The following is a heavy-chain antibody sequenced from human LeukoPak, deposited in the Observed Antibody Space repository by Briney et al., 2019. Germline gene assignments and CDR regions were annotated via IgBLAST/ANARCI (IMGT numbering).Heavy chain of an antibody. J-gene: IGHJ4*02. Sequence: PGGSLRLSCAASGFTFSSYGMHWVRQAPGKGLEWVAVISYDGSNKYYADSVKGRFTISRDNSKNTLYLQMNSLRSEDTAVYYCARAPLYYYDTSHYDYWGQGTLVTVSS. CDR2: ISYDGSNK. CDR3: ARAPLYYYDTSHYDY. CDR1: GFTFSSYG. V-gene: IGHV3-30*03. D-gene: IGHD3-22*01.